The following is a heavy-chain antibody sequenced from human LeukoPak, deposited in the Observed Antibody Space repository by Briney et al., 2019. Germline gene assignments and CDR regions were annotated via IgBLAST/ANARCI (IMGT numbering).Heavy chain of an antibody. Sequence: PGRSLRLSCAASGFTFSSYAMHWVRQAPGKGLEWVAVISYDGSNKYYADSVKGRFTISRDNSKNTLYLQMNSLRAEDTAVYYCARDLASSSWYVDWFGPWGQGTLVTVSS. D-gene: IGHD6-13*01. CDR1: GFTFSSYA. V-gene: IGHV3-30*04. J-gene: IGHJ5*02. CDR2: ISYDGSNK. CDR3: ARDLASSSWYVDWFGP.